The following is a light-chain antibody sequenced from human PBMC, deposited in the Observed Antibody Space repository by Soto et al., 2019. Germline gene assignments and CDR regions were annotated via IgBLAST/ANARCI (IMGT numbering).Light chain of an antibody. CDR3: KSYAGSNTYV. J-gene: IGLJ1*01. Sequence: LPQSPSASWSPGQSVTISCTGTKNDIGVYDFVSWYQHHPGKAPRLIIYEVVQRPSGVPDRFSGSKSGNTASLTVSGLQAADEADYFCKSYAGSNTYVFGSGTKVTVL. CDR1: KNDIGVYDF. V-gene: IGLV2-8*01. CDR2: EVV.